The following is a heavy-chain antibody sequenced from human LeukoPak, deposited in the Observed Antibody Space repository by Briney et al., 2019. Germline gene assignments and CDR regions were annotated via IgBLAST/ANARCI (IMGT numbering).Heavy chain of an antibody. CDR2: TSITGTT. J-gene: IGHJ4*02. D-gene: IGHD3-3*01. CDR3: AREAYYDFWSGPDY. CDR1: GASISSGTDY. Sequence: SETLSLTCTVSGASISSGTDYWGWVRQPAGKGLEWVGRTSITGTTNYNPSLKTRVSISVDTSKNQFSLKLSSVTAADTAVYYCAREAYYDFWSGPDYWGQGTLVTVSS. V-gene: IGHV4-61*02.